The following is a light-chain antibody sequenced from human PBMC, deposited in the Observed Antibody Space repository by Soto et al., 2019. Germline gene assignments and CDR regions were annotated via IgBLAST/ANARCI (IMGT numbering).Light chain of an antibody. CDR3: QQYGSSGT. CDR1: QSISSF. CDR2: DAS. J-gene: IGKJ1*01. Sequence: EIVLTQSPATLSLSPGERATLSCRASQSISSFLTWYQHKPGQAPRLLIYDASKRATGIPDRFSGSGSGTDFTLTISRLEPEDFAVYYCQQYGSSGTFGQGTKVEIK. V-gene: IGKV3-20*01.